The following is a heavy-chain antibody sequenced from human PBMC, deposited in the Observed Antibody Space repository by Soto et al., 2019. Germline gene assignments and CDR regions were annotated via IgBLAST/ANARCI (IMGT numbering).Heavy chain of an antibody. Sequence: QVRLVESGGGVVQPGTSLRLSCAASGFTFSRYGMHWVRQAPGEWLEWMAVILNDGSDRDHADSVKDRFTISRDNSKNMLYLQMHSLGVEDTAMYYCARDDDFGANGLDYWGQGTPVTVSS. CDR3: ARDDDFGANGLDY. D-gene: IGHD3-10*01. CDR1: GFTFSRYG. V-gene: IGHV3-33*01. J-gene: IGHJ4*02. CDR2: ILNDGSDR.